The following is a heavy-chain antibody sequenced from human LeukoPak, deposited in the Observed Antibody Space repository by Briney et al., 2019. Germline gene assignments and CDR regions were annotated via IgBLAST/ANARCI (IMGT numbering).Heavy chain of an antibody. CDR3: ARDNGGNSVLGV. CDR2: ISGYNGNT. V-gene: IGHV1-18*01. CDR1: GYTFVSYG. Sequence: ASVKVSCKGFGYTFVSYGINWVRQAPGQGLEWMGWISGYNGNTNYAQKFQGRVSMTTDTSTSTVYMELRSLRSDDTAVYYCARDNGGNSVLGVWGPGTLVTVSS. D-gene: IGHD4-23*01. J-gene: IGHJ1*01.